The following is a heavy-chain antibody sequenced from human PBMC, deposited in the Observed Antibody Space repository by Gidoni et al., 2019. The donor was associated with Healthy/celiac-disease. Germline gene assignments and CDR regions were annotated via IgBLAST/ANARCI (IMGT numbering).Heavy chain of an antibody. Sequence: QITLKESGPTLVKPTQTLTLTCTFSGFSLSTSGVGVGWIRQPPGKALEWLALIYWNDDKRYSPSLKSRLTITKDTSKNQVVLTMTNMDPVDTATYYCAHVLGELSSYCYFDLWGRGTLVTVSS. J-gene: IGHJ2*01. V-gene: IGHV2-5*01. CDR1: GFSLSTSGVG. D-gene: IGHD3-16*02. CDR2: IYWNDDK. CDR3: AHVLGELSSYCYFDL.